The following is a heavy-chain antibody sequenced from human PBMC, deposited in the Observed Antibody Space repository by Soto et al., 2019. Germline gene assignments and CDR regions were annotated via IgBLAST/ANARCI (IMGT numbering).Heavy chain of an antibody. Sequence: GGSLRLSCAASGFTFSSYAMSWVRQAPGKGLEWVSAISGSGGSTDYADSVKGRFTISRDNSKNTLYLQMNSLRAEDTAVYYCAKDRGSRGQPHHGYWFDPWGQGTLVTVSS. CDR1: GFTFSSYA. V-gene: IGHV3-23*01. J-gene: IGHJ5*02. D-gene: IGHD2-2*01. CDR3: AKDRGSRGQPHHGYWFDP. CDR2: ISGSGGST.